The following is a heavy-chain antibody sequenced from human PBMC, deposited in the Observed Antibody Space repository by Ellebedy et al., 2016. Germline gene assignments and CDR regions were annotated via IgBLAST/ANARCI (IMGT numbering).Heavy chain of an antibody. D-gene: IGHD5-12*01. CDR2: IDPSDSYT. Sequence: GESLKISCKGSGYSFTSYWISWVRQMPGKGLEWMGRIDPSDSYTNYSPSFQGQVTISADKSISTAYLQWSGLKPSDTAMYYCARLATAEFDYWGQGTLVTVSS. J-gene: IGHJ4*02. CDR3: ARLATAEFDY. V-gene: IGHV5-10-1*04. CDR1: GYSFTSYW.